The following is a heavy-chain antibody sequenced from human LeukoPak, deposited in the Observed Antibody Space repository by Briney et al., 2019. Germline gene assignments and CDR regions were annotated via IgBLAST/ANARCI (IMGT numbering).Heavy chain of an antibody. J-gene: IGHJ4*02. V-gene: IGHV1-18*01. CDR1: GYNFANYD. CDR3: ARSPRYDSSGYYYSYYFDY. CDR2: ISNYNGNT. Sequence: ASVKVSCKASGYNFANYDICWVRQAPGQGLEWMGWISNYNGNTNYAQKFQGRVTMITDTSTGTAYMELSSLRSEDTAVYYCARSPRYDSSGYYYSYYFDYWGQGTLVTVSS. D-gene: IGHD3-22*01.